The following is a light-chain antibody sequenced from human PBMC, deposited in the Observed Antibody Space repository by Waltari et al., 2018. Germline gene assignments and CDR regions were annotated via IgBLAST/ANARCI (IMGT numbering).Light chain of an antibody. CDR2: DVS. J-gene: IGLJ3*02. V-gene: IGLV2-14*03. CDR1: SSDVGGYNY. Sequence: QSALTPPASVSGSPGQSITISCTGTSSDVGGYNYVSWYQQHPGKAPKLMIYDVSNRPSGVSNRFSGSKSDNTASLTISGLQAEDEADYYCSSYTSSSTWVFGGGTKLTVL. CDR3: SSYTSSSTWV.